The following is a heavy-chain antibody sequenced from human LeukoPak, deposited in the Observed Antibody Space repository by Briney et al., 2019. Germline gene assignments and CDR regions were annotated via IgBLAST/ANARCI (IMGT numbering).Heavy chain of an antibody. J-gene: IGHJ6*03. CDR3: VRVMGYCSDGSCYPRGVGYYYMDV. Sequence: PGGSLRLSCAASGFRFDDYGMSWVRQRPGKGLEWVSGINRSSGDTGYADSVKGRFTISRDNAKNSLYLQMNNPRAEDTALYYCVRVMGYCSDGSCYPRGVGYYYMDVWGKGTTVTIS. CDR2: INRSSGDT. D-gene: IGHD2-15*01. V-gene: IGHV3-20*04. CDR1: GFRFDDYG.